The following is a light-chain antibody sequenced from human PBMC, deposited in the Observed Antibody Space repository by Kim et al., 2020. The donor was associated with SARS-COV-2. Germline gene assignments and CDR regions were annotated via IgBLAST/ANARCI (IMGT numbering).Light chain of an antibody. CDR2: DVT. Sequence: GQSITISCTGTVDDVGVYVYVSWYQQYPGQAPKLMIYDVTSRPSGVSNRFSGSKSDNTASLTISGLRPEDEADYYCVSYTSSSTYVSGTGTKVTVL. CDR3: VSYTSSSTYV. J-gene: IGLJ1*01. V-gene: IGLV2-14*03. CDR1: VDDVGVYVY.